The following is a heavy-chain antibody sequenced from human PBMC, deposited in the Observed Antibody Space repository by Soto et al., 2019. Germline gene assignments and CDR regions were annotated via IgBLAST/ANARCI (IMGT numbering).Heavy chain of an antibody. CDR2: MNPNSGNT. D-gene: IGHD4-17*01. CDR1: GYTFTSYD. J-gene: IGHJ6*02. Sequence: GASVKVSCKASGYTFTSYDINWVRQATGQGLEWMGWMNPNSGNTGYAQKFQGRVTMTRNTSISTAYMELSSLRSEDTAVYYCARGVTTPRGHGMDVWGQGTTVTVSS. V-gene: IGHV1-8*01. CDR3: ARGVTTPRGHGMDV.